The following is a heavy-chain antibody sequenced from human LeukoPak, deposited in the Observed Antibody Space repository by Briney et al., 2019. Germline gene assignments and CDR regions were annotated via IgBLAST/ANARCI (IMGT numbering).Heavy chain of an antibody. CDR1: GYIFTSYG. CDR3: ARVGYYDFWSGRLDYFDY. Sequence: GASVKVSCKASGYIFTSYGISWVRQAPGQGLEWMGWISAYNGSTNYAQKLQGRVTMTTDTSTSTAYMELRGLRSDDTAVYYCARVGYYDFWSGRLDYFDYWGQGTLVTVSS. V-gene: IGHV1-18*01. D-gene: IGHD3-3*01. CDR2: ISAYNGST. J-gene: IGHJ4*02.